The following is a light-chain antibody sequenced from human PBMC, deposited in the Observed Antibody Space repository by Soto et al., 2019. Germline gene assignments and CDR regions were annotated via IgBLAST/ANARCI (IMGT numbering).Light chain of an antibody. CDR3: SSYAGSNIVL. J-gene: IGLJ2*01. V-gene: IGLV2-8*01. CDR2: EVS. CDR1: SNDVGGYNY. Sequence: QSVLTQPPSASGSPGQSVIISCTGTSNDVGGYNYVSWYQQHPGKAPKLMIYEVSKRPSGVPDRFSGSKSGNTASLTVSGLLADDEADYYCSSYAGSNIVLFGGGTKVTVL.